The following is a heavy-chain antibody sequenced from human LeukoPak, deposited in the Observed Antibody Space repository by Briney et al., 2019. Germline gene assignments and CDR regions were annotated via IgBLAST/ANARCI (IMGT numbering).Heavy chain of an antibody. J-gene: IGHJ4*02. CDR2: ISSNGGST. Sequence: GGSLRLSCSASGFTFSRYAMHWVRQAPGKGLEYGSAISSNGGSTYYGDSVKGRFTISRDNSKNTLYLQMNSLRAEDTAVYYCAKTPRFASWEFDYFDYWGQGTLVTVSS. V-gene: IGHV3-64*04. D-gene: IGHD1-26*01. CDR3: AKTPRFASWEFDYFDY. CDR1: GFTFSRYA.